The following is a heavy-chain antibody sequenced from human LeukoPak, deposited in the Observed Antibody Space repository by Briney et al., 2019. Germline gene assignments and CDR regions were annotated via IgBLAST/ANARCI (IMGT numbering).Heavy chain of an antibody. CDR1: GFTLSSYP. CDR2: ISYDGSNK. D-gene: IGHD5-18*01. Sequence: RRSLRLSCAAPGFTLSSYPMHWVRQAPGKGLGWVAIISYDGSNKYYADSVKGRFTISRDNSKNTLYLQMNSLRAEDTAVYYCARDGLQVDTAMVIDYWGQGTLVTVSS. V-gene: IGHV3-30*04. CDR3: ARDGLQVDTAMVIDY. J-gene: IGHJ4*02.